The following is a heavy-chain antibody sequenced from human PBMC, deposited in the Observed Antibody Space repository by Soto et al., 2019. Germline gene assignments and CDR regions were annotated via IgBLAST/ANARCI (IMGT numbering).Heavy chain of an antibody. CDR2: INPNSGNI. J-gene: IGHJ4*02. Sequence: GASVKVSCKASGNTFTSYDINWVRQATGHGLEWMGWINPNSGNIGYAQKFQGRVTMTRDTAIRTAYMDVSRLRSDDTAVYYCARGRASGSYYLLDYWGQGTLVTVSS. CDR1: GNTFTSYD. CDR3: ARGRASGSYYLLDY. D-gene: IGHD3-10*01. V-gene: IGHV1-8*01.